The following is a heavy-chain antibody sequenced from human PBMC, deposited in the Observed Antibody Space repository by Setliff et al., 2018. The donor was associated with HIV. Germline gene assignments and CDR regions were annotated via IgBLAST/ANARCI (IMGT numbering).Heavy chain of an antibody. CDR1: GFTFSRYW. V-gene: IGHV3-74*01. J-gene: IGHJ2*01. D-gene: IGHD4-4*01. CDR3: TRDYRNLGFDL. CDR2: INGDGSTT. Sequence: GGSLRLSCVASGFTFSRYWMSWVRQAPGKGLVYVSHINGDGSTTTYADSVKGRFTISRDNAKNTLYLQMNSLRAEDTAVYYCTRDYRNLGFDLWGRGSLVTVSS.